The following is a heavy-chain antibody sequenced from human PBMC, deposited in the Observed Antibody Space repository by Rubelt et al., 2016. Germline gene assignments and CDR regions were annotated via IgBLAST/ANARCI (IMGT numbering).Heavy chain of an antibody. V-gene: IGHV3-30*03. J-gene: IGHJ4*02. Sequence: QVQLVESGGGVVQPGRSLRLSCAASGFTFSSYGMHWVRQAPGKGLEWVAVISYDGSNKYFADSVKGRFTISRDNSKNTLYLQMNSLRAEDTAVYYCARDRVDYYDSSVSLDWGQGTLVTVSS. CDR2: ISYDGSNK. D-gene: IGHD3-22*01. CDR3: ARDRVDYYDSSVSLD. CDR1: GFTFSSYG.